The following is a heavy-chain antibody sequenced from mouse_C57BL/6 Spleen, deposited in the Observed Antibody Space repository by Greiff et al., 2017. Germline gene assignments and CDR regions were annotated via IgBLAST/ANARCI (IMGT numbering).Heavy chain of an antibody. CDR3: ARKGNYEDAMDY. CDR2: IDPSDSYT. CDR1: GYTFTSYW. V-gene: IGHV1-69*01. Sequence: QVQLQQSGAELVMPGASVKLSCKASGYTFTSYWMHWVKQRPGQGLEWIGEIDPSDSYTNYNQKFKGKSTLTVDKSSSTAYMQLSSLTSEDSAVYYCARKGNYEDAMDYWGQGTSVTVSS. J-gene: IGHJ4*01. D-gene: IGHD2-1*01.